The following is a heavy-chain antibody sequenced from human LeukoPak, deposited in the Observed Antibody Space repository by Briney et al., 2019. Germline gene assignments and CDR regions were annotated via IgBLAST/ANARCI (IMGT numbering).Heavy chain of an antibody. CDR2: INHSGST. CDR1: GVSFSGYY. V-gene: IGHV4-34*01. J-gene: IGHJ4*02. D-gene: IGHD3-10*01. Sequence: SETLSLTCAVYGVSFSGYYWSWIRQPPGKGLEWIGEINHSGSTNYNPSLKSRVTISVDTSKNQFSLKLSSVTAADTAVYYCAWSGDPTRITMVRGVKRSEKGFDYWGQGTLVTVSS. CDR3: AWSGDPTRITMVRGVKRSEKGFDY.